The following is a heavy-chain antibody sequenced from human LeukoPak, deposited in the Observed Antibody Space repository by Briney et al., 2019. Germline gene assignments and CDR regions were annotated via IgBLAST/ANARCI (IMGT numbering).Heavy chain of an antibody. CDR1: GYTFTGYY. D-gene: IGHD3-10*01. CDR2: INPSGGST. J-gene: IGHJ6*04. CDR3: ASLYYYGSGTLDV. V-gene: IGHV1-46*01. Sequence: GASVKVSCKASGYTFTGYYMHWVRQAPGQGLEWMGIINPSGGSTSYAQKFQGRVTMTRDTSISTAYMELSSLRSEDTAVYYCASLYYYGSGTLDVWGKGTTVTVSS.